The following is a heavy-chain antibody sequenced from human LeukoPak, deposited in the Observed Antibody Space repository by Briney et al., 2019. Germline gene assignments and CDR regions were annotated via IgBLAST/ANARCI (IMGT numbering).Heavy chain of an antibody. Sequence: GGSLRLSCAASGFTFDDYNMNWVRQAPGKGLEWVSYISSGSSTIYYAGSVKGRFTISRDNAKNSLFLQMNSLRDEDTAVYYCAREPPGNYDSSGYYYAHFDYWGQGTLVTVSS. J-gene: IGHJ4*02. CDR3: AREPPGNYDSSGYYYAHFDY. D-gene: IGHD3-22*01. V-gene: IGHV3-48*02. CDR2: ISSGSSTI. CDR1: GFTFDDYN.